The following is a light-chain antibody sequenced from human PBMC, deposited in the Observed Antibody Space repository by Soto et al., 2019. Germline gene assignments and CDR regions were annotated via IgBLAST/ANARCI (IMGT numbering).Light chain of an antibody. CDR1: QSLSGW. Sequence: DIKMTQSPSSLVASVGDRVTITCRASQSLSGWLAWYQKKPGQAPKLLIYKASTLENGVPSRFSGSGSGAEFTLTISSLQPGDSEIYFCQQYHTYAYTFGQGTKLEI. CDR3: QQYHTYAYT. J-gene: IGKJ2*01. V-gene: IGKV1-5*03. CDR2: KAS.